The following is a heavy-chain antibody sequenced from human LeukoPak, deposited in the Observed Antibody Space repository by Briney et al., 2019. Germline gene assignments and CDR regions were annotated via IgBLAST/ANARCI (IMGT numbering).Heavy chain of an antibody. D-gene: IGHD3-22*01. V-gene: IGHV3-66*01. CDR3: ARAPYYDSNHYYFDY. J-gene: IGHJ4*02. CDR1: GFTVSSNY. CDR2: IYSGGNT. Sequence: GGSLRLSCAASGFTVSSNYMSWVRQAPGKGLGWVSVIYSGGNTYYADSVKGRFTISRDNSKNTLYLQMNSLRAEDTAVYYCARAPYYDSNHYYFDYWGQGTLVTVSS.